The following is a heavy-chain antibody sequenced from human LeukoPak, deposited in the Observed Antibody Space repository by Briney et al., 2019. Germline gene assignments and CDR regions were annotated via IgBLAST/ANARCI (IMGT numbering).Heavy chain of an antibody. J-gene: IGHJ4*02. CDR1: GFTFSSYA. CDR3: ARGIYSSSWYFLDY. Sequence: GGSLGLSCAASGFTFSSYAVSWVHQAPGKGLEWVSAISGSGGSTYYADSVKGRFTISRDNSKNTLYLQMNSLRAEDTAVYYCARGIYSSSWYFLDYWGQGTLVTVSS. CDR2: ISGSGGST. V-gene: IGHV3-23*01. D-gene: IGHD6-13*01.